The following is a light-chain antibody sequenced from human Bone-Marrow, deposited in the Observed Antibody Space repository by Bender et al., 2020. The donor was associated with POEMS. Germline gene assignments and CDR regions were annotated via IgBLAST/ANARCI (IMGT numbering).Light chain of an antibody. Sequence: QSALTQPASVSGSLGQSITISCTGTSSDVGKYNLVSWYQQHPGKAPKLIIYDVTNWPSGVSDRFSGSKSGDTASLTISGLQAEDEADYYCTSYTSSDTPYVFGSGTKVTV. CDR1: SSDVGKYNL. CDR3: TSYTSSDTPYV. J-gene: IGLJ1*01. CDR2: DVT. V-gene: IGLV2-14*02.